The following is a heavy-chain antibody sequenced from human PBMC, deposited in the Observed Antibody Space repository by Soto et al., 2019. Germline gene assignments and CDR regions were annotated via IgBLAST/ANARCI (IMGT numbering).Heavy chain of an antibody. CDR3: VRRVSGNYDY. V-gene: IGHV3-64*01. CDR1: GFTFSSYD. J-gene: IGHJ4*02. D-gene: IGHD1-7*01. Sequence: EVQLAESGGGMVQPGGSLRLSCAASGFTFSSYDMHWVRQAPGKGLECVSSISSNGGTTYYGNSVKGRFTISRDNSKNTMYLQMGSLRAEGMAVYYCVRRVSGNYDYWGQGTLVTVSS. CDR2: ISSNGGTT.